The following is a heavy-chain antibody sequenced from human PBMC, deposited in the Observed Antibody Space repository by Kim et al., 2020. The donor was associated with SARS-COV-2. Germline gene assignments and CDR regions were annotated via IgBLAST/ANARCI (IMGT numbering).Heavy chain of an antibody. CDR3: AQGKYGANSRFYYGMDV. V-gene: IGHV1-69*13. CDR1: GGTFSSYA. J-gene: IGHJ6*02. CDR2: IIPIFGTA. D-gene: IGHD4-17*01. Sequence: SVKVSCKASGGTFSSYAISWVRQAPGQGLEWMGGIIPIFGTANYAQKFQGRVTITADESTSTAYMELSSLRSEDTAVYYCAQGKYGANSRFYYGMDVWGQGTTVTVSS.